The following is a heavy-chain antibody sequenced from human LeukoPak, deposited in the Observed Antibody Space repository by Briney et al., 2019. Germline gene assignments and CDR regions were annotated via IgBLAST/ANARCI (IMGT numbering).Heavy chain of an antibody. CDR2: INHSGST. CDR1: GGSFSGYY. J-gene: IGHJ6*02. V-gene: IGHV4-34*01. CDR3: ARGLSNYYYYGMDV. Sequence: SETLSLTCAVYGGSFSGYYWSWIRQPPGKGLEWIGEINHSGSTNYNPSLKSRVTISVDTSKNQFSLKLSSVTAADTAVYYCARGLSNYYYYGMDVWGQGTTVTVS.